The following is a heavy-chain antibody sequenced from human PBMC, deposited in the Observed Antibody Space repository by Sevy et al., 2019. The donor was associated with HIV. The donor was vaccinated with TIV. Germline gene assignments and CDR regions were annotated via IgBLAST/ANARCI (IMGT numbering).Heavy chain of an antibody. V-gene: IGHV3-20*04. CDR1: GFIFDDYG. CDR2: INWNGGST. CDR3: ARVWWERYSGSYWDAFDI. J-gene: IGHJ3*02. Sequence: GGSLRLSCAASGFIFDDYGMSWVRQVPGKGLEWVSGINWNGGSTGYADSVKGRFTIFRDNAKNFLYLQMNSLRAEDTALYYCARVWWERYSGSYWDAFDIWGQGTMVTVSS. D-gene: IGHD1-26*01.